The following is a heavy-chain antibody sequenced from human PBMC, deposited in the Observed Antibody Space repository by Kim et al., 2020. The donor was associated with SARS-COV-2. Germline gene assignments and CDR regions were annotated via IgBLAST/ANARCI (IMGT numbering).Heavy chain of an antibody. V-gene: IGHV4-61*02. CDR1: GGSISSGSYY. J-gene: IGHJ4*02. CDR2: IYTSGST. CDR3: ARGGIYYDSSGLFDY. D-gene: IGHD3-22*01. Sequence: SETLSLTCTVSGGSISSGSYYWSWIRQPAGKGLEWIGRIYTSGSTNYNPSLKSRVTISVDTSKNQFPLKLSSVTAADTAVYYCARGGIYYDSSGLFDYWGQGTLVTVSS.